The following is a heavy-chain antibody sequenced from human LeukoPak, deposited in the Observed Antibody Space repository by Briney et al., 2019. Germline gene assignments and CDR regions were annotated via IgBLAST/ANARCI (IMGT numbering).Heavy chain of an antibody. Sequence: SETLSLTCTVSGGSISSGSYYWSWIRQPPGKGLEWIGRIYTSGSTNYNPSLKSRVTISVDTSKNQFSLKLSSVTAADTAVYYCARDYASYYYYYMDVWGKGTTVTVSS. D-gene: IGHD2-2*01. J-gene: IGHJ6*03. CDR3: ARDYASYYYYYMDV. CDR2: IYTSGST. V-gene: IGHV4-61*02. CDR1: GGSISSGSYY.